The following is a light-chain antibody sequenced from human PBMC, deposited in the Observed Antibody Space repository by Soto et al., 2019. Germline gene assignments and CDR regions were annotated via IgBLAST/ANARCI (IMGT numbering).Light chain of an antibody. J-gene: IGKJ1*01. CDR1: QSVSNF. CDR2: GAS. Sequence: IVLTQSASTLSLSAGERATLSCRASQSVSNFLAWYQQKNGQAPRLLIYGASTRATGIPARFSGSWSGTEFTLTISSLQSEDFAVYYCQQYNKWPRTFGQGTKVDIK. V-gene: IGKV3-15*01. CDR3: QQYNKWPRT.